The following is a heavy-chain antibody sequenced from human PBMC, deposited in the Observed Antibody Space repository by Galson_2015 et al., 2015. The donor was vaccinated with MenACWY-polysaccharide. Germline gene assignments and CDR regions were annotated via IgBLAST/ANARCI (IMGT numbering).Heavy chain of an antibody. CDR2: IKSNPDGGSA. CDR3: WDSTDDFDY. CDR1: GFTFSKAW. Sequence: SLRLSCAASGFTFSKAWMSWVRQAPGKGLEWVGRIKSNPDGGSADYGAPVKGRFTISRDDSQNMLYLQMNSLQIEDTAVYHCWDSTDDFDYWGQGTLVTVSS. J-gene: IGHJ4*02. D-gene: IGHD1-26*01. V-gene: IGHV3-15*01.